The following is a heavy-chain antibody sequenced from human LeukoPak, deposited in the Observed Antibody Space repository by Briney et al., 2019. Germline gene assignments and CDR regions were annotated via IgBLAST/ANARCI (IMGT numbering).Heavy chain of an antibody. V-gene: IGHV3-48*03. CDR3: AREKHYYDSSGYYYRGYYYYGMYV. CDR2: MSSSGSTI. D-gene: IGHD3-22*01. J-gene: IGHJ6*02. Sequence: GGSLRLSCAATGFTFSSYEMNWVRQAPGKGLEWVSYMSSSGSTIYYADSVKGRFTISRDNAKNSLYLQMNSLRAEDTAVYYCAREKHYYDSSGYYYRGYYYYGMYVWAKGPRSPSP. CDR1: GFTFSSYE.